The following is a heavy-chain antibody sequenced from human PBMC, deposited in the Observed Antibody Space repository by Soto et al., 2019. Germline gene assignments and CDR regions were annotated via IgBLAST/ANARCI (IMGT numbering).Heavy chain of an antibody. J-gene: IGHJ4*02. CDR2: IYYSGST. D-gene: IGHD3-22*01. CDR3: ASSPALYYYDSSGYWGY. CDR1: GGSISSGGYY. V-gene: IGHV4-31*03. Sequence: QVQLQESGPGLVKPSQTLSLTCTVSGGSISSGGYYWSWIRQHPGKGLEWIGCIYYSGSTYYNPSLKSRFPISVDTSKNQVSLKLSSVTAAGTAVYYCASSPALYYYDSSGYWGYWGQGTLVTVAS.